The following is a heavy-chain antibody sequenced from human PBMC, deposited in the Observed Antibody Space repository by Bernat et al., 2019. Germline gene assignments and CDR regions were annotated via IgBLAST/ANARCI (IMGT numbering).Heavy chain of an antibody. Sequence: QVQLVESGGGVVQPGRSLRLSCEASGFTFSTYGMHWVRQAPGKGLEWVAVISNDASNKYYGDSVKGRFIISRDNSKNTLYLQMNSLRAEDTAVYYCEKALAAAAKGSYFDYWGQGTLVTVSS. CDR2: ISNDASNK. V-gene: IGHV3-30*18. J-gene: IGHJ4*02. CDR3: EKALAAAAKGSYFDY. CDR1: GFTFSTYG. D-gene: IGHD6-13*01.